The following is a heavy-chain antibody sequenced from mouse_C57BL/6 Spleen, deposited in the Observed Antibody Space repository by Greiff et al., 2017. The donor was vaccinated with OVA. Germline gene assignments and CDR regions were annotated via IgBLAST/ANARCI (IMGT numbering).Heavy chain of an antibody. V-gene: IGHV2-2*01. Sequence: QVQLQQSGPGLVQPSQSLSITCTVSGFSLTSYGVHWVRQSPGKGLEWLGVIWRGGSTAYNAAFISRLSISKDKSKSRVFFKMNSLQADDTAIDYCAGVYDYGFAYWGQGTLVTVSA. CDR3: AGVYDYGFAY. J-gene: IGHJ3*01. D-gene: IGHD2-4*01. CDR1: GFSLTSYG. CDR2: IWRGGST.